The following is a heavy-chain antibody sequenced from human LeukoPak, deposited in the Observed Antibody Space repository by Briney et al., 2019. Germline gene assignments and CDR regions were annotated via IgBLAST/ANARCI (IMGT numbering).Heavy chain of an antibody. CDR2: ISNDGSTT. J-gene: IGHJ6*03. V-gene: IGHV3-74*01. CDR1: GFTFGSFW. CDR3: AGAAGWYYSRLYYYYMDV. Sequence: SGGSLRLSCAASGFTFGSFWMHWVRHVPGKGLVWVSRISNDGSTTSYADSVKGRFTISRDNAKNSLYLQMNSLRAEDTAVYYCAGAAGWYYSRLYYYYMDVWGKGTTVTVSS. D-gene: IGHD6-19*01.